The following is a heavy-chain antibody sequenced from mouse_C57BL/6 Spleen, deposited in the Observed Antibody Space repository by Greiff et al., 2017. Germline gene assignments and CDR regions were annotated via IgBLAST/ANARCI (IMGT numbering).Heavy chain of an antibody. CDR2: INYDGSST. Sequence: DVKLVESEGGLVQPGSSMKLSCTASGFTFSDYYMAWVRQVPEKGLEWVANINYDGSSTYYLDSLKSRFIISRANAKNILYLQMSSLTSEDSATYYCARSLGLYAMDYWGQGTSVTVSS. CDR1: GFTFSDYY. J-gene: IGHJ4*01. D-gene: IGHD4-1*01. V-gene: IGHV5-16*01. CDR3: ARSLGLYAMDY.